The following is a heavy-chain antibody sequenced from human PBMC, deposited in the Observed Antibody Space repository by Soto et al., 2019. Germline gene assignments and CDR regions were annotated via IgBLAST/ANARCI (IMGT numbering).Heavy chain of an antibody. CDR2: IWYDGSNK. CDR3: ARGRGYCSGGSCYIFDY. V-gene: IGHV3-33*01. Sequence: GGSLRLSCAASGFTFSSYGMHWVRQAPGKGLEWVAVIWYDGSNKYYADSVKGRFTISRDNSKNTLYLQMNSLRAEDTAVYYCARGRGYCSGGSCYIFDYWGQGTLVTVSS. J-gene: IGHJ4*02. CDR1: GFTFSSYG. D-gene: IGHD2-15*01.